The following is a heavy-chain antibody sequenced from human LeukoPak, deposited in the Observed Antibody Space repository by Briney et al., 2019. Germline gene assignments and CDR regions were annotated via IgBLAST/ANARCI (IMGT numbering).Heavy chain of an antibody. J-gene: IGHJ6*03. V-gene: IGHV4-34*01. Sequence: PETLSLTCAVYGGSFSGYYWSWIRQPPGKGLEWIGEINHSGSTNYNPSLKSRVTISVDTSKNQFSLKLSSVTAADTAVYYCARGIRFLEWLPWDYYYYYMDVWGKGTTVTVSS. CDR3: ARGIRFLEWLPWDYYYYYMDV. CDR1: GGSFSGYY. D-gene: IGHD3-3*01. CDR2: INHSGST.